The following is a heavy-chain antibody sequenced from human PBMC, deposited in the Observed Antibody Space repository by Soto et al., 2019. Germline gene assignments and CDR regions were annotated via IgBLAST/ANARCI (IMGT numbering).Heavy chain of an antibody. V-gene: IGHV4-31*03. J-gene: IGHJ4*02. CDR2: IYYSGST. CDR3: ARGVVVKEGYFDY. CDR1: GGSISSGGYY. Sequence: SETLSLTCTVSGGSISSGGYYWSWIRQHPGKGLEWIGYIYYSGSTYYNPSLKSRVTISVDTSKNQFSLKLSSVTAADTAVYYCARGVVVKEGYFDYWGQGTLVTVSS. D-gene: IGHD2-21*01.